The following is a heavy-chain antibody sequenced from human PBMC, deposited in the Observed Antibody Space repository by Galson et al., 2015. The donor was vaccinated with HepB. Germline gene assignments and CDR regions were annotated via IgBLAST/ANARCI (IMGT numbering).Heavy chain of an antibody. CDR2: TYYRSKWYN. Sequence: CAISGDSVSSNSAAWNWIRQSPSRGLEWLGRTYYRSKWYNDYAVSVKSRITINPDTSKNQFSLQLNSVTPEDTAVYYCARDIVATIWEYDAFDIWGQGTMVTVSS. D-gene: IGHD5-12*01. J-gene: IGHJ3*02. V-gene: IGHV6-1*01. CDR3: ARDIVATIWEYDAFDI. CDR1: GDSVSSNSAA.